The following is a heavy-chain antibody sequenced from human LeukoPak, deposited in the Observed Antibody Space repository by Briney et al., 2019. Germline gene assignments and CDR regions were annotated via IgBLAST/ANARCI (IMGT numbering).Heavy chain of an antibody. Sequence: SETLSLTCAVSGGSISSGGYSWSWIRQPPGRGLEWIGYIYHSGSTYYNPSLKSRVTISVDRSKNQFSLKPSSVTAADTAVYYCARAGSYYDSSGYYSNWFDPWGQGTLVTVSS. CDR2: IYHSGST. D-gene: IGHD3-22*01. CDR3: ARAGSYYDSSGYYSNWFDP. V-gene: IGHV4-30-2*01. J-gene: IGHJ5*02. CDR1: GGSISSGGYS.